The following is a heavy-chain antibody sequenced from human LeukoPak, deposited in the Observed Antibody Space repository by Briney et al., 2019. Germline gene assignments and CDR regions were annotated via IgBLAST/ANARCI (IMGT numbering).Heavy chain of an antibody. Sequence: ASVKVSCKASGYAFTSYAMHWVRQAPGQRLEWMGWINAGNGNTKYSQKFQGRVTITRDTSASTAYMELSSLRSEDTAVYYCAGGGFGELLYLFYWGQGTLVTVSS. CDR3: AGGGFGELLYLFY. V-gene: IGHV1-3*01. CDR2: INAGNGNT. CDR1: GYAFTSYA. D-gene: IGHD3-10*01. J-gene: IGHJ4*02.